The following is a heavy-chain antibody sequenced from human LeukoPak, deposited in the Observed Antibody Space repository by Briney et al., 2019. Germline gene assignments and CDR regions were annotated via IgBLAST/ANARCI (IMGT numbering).Heavy chain of an antibody. V-gene: IGHV3-74*01. Sequence: TGGSLRLSCAASGFTFSNYWIHWVRQAPGKGLMWVSRINSDGSRTTYADSVRGRFTISRDNAKSTLYLQMNSLRAEDTAVYYCARVRDDYTYFDCWGQGTLVTVSS. CDR1: GFTFSNYW. J-gene: IGHJ4*02. CDR2: INSDGSRT. CDR3: ARVRDDYTYFDC. D-gene: IGHD4-11*01.